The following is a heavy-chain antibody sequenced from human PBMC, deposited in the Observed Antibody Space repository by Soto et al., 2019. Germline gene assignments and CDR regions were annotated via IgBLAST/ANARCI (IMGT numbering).Heavy chain of an antibody. CDR1: GFTFSSYG. V-gene: IGHV3-30*18. D-gene: IGHD3-16*01. J-gene: IGHJ4*02. CDR3: ANSDPLWGLGIPTSLGFDY. CDR2: ISYDGSNK. Sequence: GGSLRLSCAASGFTFSSYGMHWVRQAPGKGLEWVAVISYDGSNKYYADSVKGRFTISRDNSKNTLYLQMNSLRAEDTAVYYCANSDPLWGLGIPTSLGFDYWGQGTLVTVSS.